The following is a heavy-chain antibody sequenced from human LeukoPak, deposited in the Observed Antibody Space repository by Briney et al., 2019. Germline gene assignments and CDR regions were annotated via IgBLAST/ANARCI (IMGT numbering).Heavy chain of an antibody. V-gene: IGHV4-31*03. Sequence: SETLSLTCTVSGGSISSGGYYWSWIRQHPGKGREWIGYIYYSGSTYYNPSLKSRVTISVDTSKNQYHLQLRCVTAADTAVYYCARVGSDISTGYGAFDIWGQGTMVTASS. D-gene: IGHD3-9*01. J-gene: IGHJ3*02. CDR2: IYYSGST. CDR3: ARVGSDISTGYGAFDI. CDR1: GGSISSGGYY.